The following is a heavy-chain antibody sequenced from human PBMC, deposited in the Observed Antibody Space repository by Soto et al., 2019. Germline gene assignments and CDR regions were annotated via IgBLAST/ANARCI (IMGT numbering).Heavy chain of an antibody. J-gene: IGHJ4*02. CDR3: ARDSPKRRGIAAPYYFDY. CDR1: GSTFSSYG. CDR2: IWYDGSNK. Sequence: GGSLRLSCAASGSTFSSYGMHWVRQAPGKGLEWVAVIWYDGSNKYYADSVKGRFTISRDNSKNTLYLQMNSLRAEDTAVYYCARDSPKRRGIAAPYYFDYWGQGTLVTVSS. D-gene: IGHD6-13*01. V-gene: IGHV3-33*01.